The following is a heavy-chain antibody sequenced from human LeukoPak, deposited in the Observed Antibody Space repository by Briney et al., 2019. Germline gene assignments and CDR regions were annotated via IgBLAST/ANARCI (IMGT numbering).Heavy chain of an antibody. Sequence: GGSLRLSCAAPGFTFSSNGMTWVRQAPGKGLEWVSIIYSDGSTYYADSMKGRFTISRDNSKNTLYHQMNSLRAEYMAVYYCARDNREYAFDIWGHGGMVAVSS. V-gene: IGHV3-66*01. CDR2: IYSDGST. CDR1: GFTFSSNG. CDR3: ARDNREYAFDI. J-gene: IGHJ3*02.